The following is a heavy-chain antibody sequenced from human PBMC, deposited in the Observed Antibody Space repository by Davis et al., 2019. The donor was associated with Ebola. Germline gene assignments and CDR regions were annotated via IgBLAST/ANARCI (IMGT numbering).Heavy chain of an antibody. CDR1: GFTFSGSA. CDR3: TGAAGPFDY. V-gene: IGHV3-73*01. CDR2: IRSKANSYAT. J-gene: IGHJ4*02. D-gene: IGHD6-13*01. Sequence: PGGSLRLSCAASGFTFSGSAMHWVRQASGNGLEWVGRIRSKANSYATAYAASVKGRFTISRDDSKNTAYLQMNSLKTEDTAVYYCTGAAGPFDYWGQGTLVTVSS.